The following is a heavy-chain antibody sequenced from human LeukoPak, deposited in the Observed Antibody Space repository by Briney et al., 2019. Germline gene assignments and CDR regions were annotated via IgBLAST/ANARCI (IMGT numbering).Heavy chain of an antibody. V-gene: IGHV4-59*01. CDR2: IYYSGST. J-gene: IGHJ4*02. CDR3: ARYGDYVFDR. CDR1: GGSISSYY. Sequence: PSETLSLTCTVSGGSISSYYWSWIRQPPGKGLEWIGYIYYSGSTIYNPSLKSRVTISVDTSKNQFSLKLSAVTAADTAVYYCARYGDYVFDRWGQGTLVTVSS. D-gene: IGHD4-17*01.